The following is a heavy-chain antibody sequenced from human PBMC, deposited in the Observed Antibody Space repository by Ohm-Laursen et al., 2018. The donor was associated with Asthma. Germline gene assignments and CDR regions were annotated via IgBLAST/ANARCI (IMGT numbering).Heavy chain of an antibody. V-gene: IGHV3-30*03. D-gene: IGHD3-16*01. CDR1: GFTFSSYG. CDR2: ISYDGSNK. CDR3: ARGIRYGYYYYGMDV. Sequence: SLRLSCAAPGFTFSSYGMHWVRQAPGKGLEWVAVISYDGSNKYYADSVKGRFTISRDNSKNTLYLQMNSLRAEDTAVYYCARGIRYGYYYYGMDVWGQGTTVTVSS. J-gene: IGHJ6*02.